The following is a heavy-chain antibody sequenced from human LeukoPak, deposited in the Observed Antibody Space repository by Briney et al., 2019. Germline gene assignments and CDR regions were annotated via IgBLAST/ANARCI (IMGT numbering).Heavy chain of an antibody. D-gene: IGHD6-6*01. J-gene: IGHJ4*02. CDR3: ARDSRPNSSSSRKDFDY. CDR2: ISSSGSTI. V-gene: IGHV3-48*03. CDR1: GFTFSSYE. Sequence: GSLRLSCAASGFTFSSYEMNWVRLAPGKGLEWVSYISSSGSTIYYADSVKGRFTISRDNAKNSLYLQMNSLRAEDTAVYYCARDSRPNSSSSRKDFDYWGQGTLVTVSS.